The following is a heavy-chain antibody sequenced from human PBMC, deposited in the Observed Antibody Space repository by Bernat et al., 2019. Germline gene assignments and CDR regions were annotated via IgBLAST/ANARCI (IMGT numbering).Heavy chain of an antibody. CDR2: ISGSGTSP. CDR1: GFTVSSNY. CDR3: AREGQLSYYYSGMDV. J-gene: IGHJ6*02. D-gene: IGHD6-13*01. Sequence: EVQLVESGGGLVQPGGSLRLSCAASGFTVSSNYMSWVRQAPGKGLEWVSAISGSGTSPYYADSVKGRFTISRDNSNNTVYLQMNSLRAEDTAVFYGAREGQLSYYYSGMDVWGQGTTVTVSS. V-gene: IGHV3-23*04.